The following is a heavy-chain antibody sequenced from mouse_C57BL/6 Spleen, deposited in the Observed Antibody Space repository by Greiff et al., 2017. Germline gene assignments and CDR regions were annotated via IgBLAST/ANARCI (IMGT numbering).Heavy chain of an antibody. V-gene: IGHV1-69*01. D-gene: IGHD2-4*01. J-gene: IGHJ4*01. CDR2: IDPSDSYT. CDR1: GYTFTSYW. Sequence: QVQLQQPGAELVMPGASVKLSCKASGYTFTSYWMHWVKQRPGQGLEWIGEIDPSDSYTNYNQKFKGKSTLTVEKSSSTAYMQLSSLTSEDSAVYYCARGHDYLDAMDYWGQGTSVTVSS. CDR3: ARGHDYLDAMDY.